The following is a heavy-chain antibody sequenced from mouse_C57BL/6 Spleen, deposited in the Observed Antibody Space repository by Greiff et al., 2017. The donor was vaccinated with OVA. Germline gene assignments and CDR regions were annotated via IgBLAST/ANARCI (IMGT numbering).Heavy chain of an antibody. CDR1: GYSITSGYY. CDR2: ISYDGSN. D-gene: IGHD2-4*01. Sequence: EVQLQQSGPGLVKPSQSLSLTCSVTGYSITSGYYWNWIRQFPGNKLEWMGYISYDGSNNYNPSLKNRISITRDTSKNQFFLKLNSVTTEDTATYYCAREYDYDVNAMDYWGQGTSVTVSS. CDR3: AREYDYDVNAMDY. J-gene: IGHJ4*01. V-gene: IGHV3-6*01.